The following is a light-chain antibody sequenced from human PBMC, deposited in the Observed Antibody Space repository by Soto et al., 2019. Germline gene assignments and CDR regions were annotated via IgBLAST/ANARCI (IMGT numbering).Light chain of an antibody. J-gene: IGKJ5*01. CDR2: GVS. V-gene: IGKV3-15*01. CDR3: QQYKNWPL. Sequence: EIVLTQSPGTLSLSPGERATLSCRASQSVSNNYLAWYQQKPGQAPRLLIYGVSTRATGIPVRFSGSGFGTEFTLTISSLQSEDFAVYYCQQYKNWPLLDQGTRLEIK. CDR1: QSVSNN.